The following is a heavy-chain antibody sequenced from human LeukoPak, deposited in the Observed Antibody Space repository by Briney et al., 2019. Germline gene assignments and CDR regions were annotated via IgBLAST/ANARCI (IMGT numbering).Heavy chain of an antibody. D-gene: IGHD5-18*01. Sequence: ASVKVSCKLSGYTLTELSMHWVREAPGKGVEWMGGFDPEDGETIYTQKFQGRVTMSADTSTDTAYMELSRLRSEDTAVYYCATGDKLGYTDFDYWGQGTLVTVSS. CDR3: ATGDKLGYTDFDY. V-gene: IGHV1-24*01. J-gene: IGHJ4*02. CDR2: FDPEDGET. CDR1: GYTLTELS.